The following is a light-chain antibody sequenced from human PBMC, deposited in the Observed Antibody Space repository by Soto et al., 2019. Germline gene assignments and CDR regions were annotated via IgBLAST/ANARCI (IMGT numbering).Light chain of an antibody. CDR2: DAS. CDR3: QKYNSYSIT. CDR1: QSISSW. Sequence: DIQMTQSPSTLSASVGDRVTITCRASQSISSWLAWYQQKPGKAPKLLIYDASSLESGVPSRFSGSGSGTAFTLTISSPQPYAFAPYYCQKYNSYSITFGQGTRLEIK. V-gene: IGKV1-5*01. J-gene: IGKJ5*01.